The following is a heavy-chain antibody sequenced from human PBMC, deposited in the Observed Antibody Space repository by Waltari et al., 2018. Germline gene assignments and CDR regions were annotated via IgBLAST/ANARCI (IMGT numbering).Heavy chain of an antibody. Sequence: VQLQQWGTGLLNASDTLSLTCAGHGGSLSAHYWTWIRQPPGKGLEWMGEINPSGTVSYSPSLRSRLTMSLDTSKSRFSLNLTSVTAADTAVYYCATLYYCSGRGRHWGQGTLVIVSS. D-gene: IGHD3-10*01. J-gene: IGHJ4*01. CDR1: GGSLSAHY. CDR3: ATLYYCSGRGRH. V-gene: IGHV4-34*01. CDR2: INPSGTV.